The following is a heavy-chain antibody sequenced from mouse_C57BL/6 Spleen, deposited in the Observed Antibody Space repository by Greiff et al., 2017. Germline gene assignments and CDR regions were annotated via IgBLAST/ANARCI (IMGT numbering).Heavy chain of an antibody. CDR1: GYTFTSYW. CDR3: ARRGYGSSYGYFDV. J-gene: IGHJ1*03. Sequence: QVQLQQPGAELVRPGSSVKLSCKASGYTFTSYWMHWVKPRPIQGLEWIGNIDPSDSETHYNQKFKDKATLTVDKSSSTAYMQLSSLTSEDSAVYYCARRGYGSSYGYFDVWGTGTTVTVSS. V-gene: IGHV1-52*01. D-gene: IGHD1-1*01. CDR2: IDPSDSET.